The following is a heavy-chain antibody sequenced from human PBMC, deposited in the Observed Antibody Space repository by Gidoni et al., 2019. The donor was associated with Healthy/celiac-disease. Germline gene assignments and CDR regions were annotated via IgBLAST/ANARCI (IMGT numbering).Heavy chain of an antibody. CDR1: GFTFSSYD. Sequence: QVQLVESGGGVVQPGRSLRLSCAASGFTFSSYDMHWVRQAPGKWLEWVAVISYDGSNKYYADSVKGRFTISRDNSKNTLYLQMNSLRAEDTAVYYCARGDYGDEGGYWGQGTLVTVSS. J-gene: IGHJ4*02. CDR3: ARGDYGDEGGY. D-gene: IGHD4-17*01. V-gene: IGHV3-30-3*01. CDR2: ISYDGSNK.